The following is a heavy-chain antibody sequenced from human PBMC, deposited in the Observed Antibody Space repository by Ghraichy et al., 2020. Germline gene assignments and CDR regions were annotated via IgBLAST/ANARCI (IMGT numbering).Heavy chain of an antibody. CDR2: IIPIFGTA. V-gene: IGHV1-69*05. D-gene: IGHD3-9*01. Sequence: SVKVSCKASGGTFSSYAISWVRQAPGQGLEWMGGIIPIFGTANYAQKFQGRVTITTDESTSTAYMELSSLRSEDTAVYYCARGAYYDILTGYYPAFDYWGQGTLVTVSS. CDR1: GGTFSSYA. CDR3: ARGAYYDILTGYYPAFDY. J-gene: IGHJ4*02.